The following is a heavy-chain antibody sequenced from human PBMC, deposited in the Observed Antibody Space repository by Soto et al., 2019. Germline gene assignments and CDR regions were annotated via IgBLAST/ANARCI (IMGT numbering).Heavy chain of an antibody. CDR2: IYYNGNI. CDR3: ARTYCSSTTCYDLFDS. CDR1: GGSITNYY. J-gene: IGHJ4*02. V-gene: IGHV4-59*01. Sequence: QVQLQESGPGLVKTSETQSLTCTVSGGSITNYYWTWIRQPPGKGLEWIGYIYYNGNINYNPSLKSRVTISVDTSKNQFSLKLNSVTAADTAVYYCARTYCSSTTCYDLFDSWGQGTLVTVSS. D-gene: IGHD2-2*01.